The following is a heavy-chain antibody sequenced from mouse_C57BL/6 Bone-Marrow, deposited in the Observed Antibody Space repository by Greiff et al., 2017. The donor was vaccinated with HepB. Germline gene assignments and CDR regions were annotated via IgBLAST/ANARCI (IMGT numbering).Heavy chain of an antibody. CDR3: ARRKATSYYAMDY. CDR1: GYTFTSYW. V-gene: IGHV1-61*01. D-gene: IGHD3-3*01. CDR2: IYPSDSET. J-gene: IGHJ4*01. Sequence: VQLQQPGAELVRPGSSVKLSCTASGYTFTSYWMYWVKQRPGQGLEWIGNIYPSDSETHYNQNFKDKATLTVDNSSSKAYMQLSSLTSEDSAVYYCARRKATSYYAMDYWGQGTSVTVSS.